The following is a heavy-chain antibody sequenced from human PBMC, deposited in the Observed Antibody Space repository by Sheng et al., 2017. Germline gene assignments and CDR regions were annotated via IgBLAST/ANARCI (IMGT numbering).Heavy chain of an antibody. J-gene: IGHJ6*03. CDR2: IYTSGST. Sequence: QVQLQESGPGLVKPSETLSLTCTVSGGSISSYYWSWIRQPAGKGLEWIGRIYTSGSTNYNPSLKSRVTMSVDTSKNQFSLKLSSVTAADTAVYYCASDPLTGGYYPYYMDVWGKGTTVTVSS. CDR1: GGSISSYY. D-gene: IGHD3-22*01. V-gene: IGHV4-4*07. CDR3: ASDPLTGGYYPYYMDV.